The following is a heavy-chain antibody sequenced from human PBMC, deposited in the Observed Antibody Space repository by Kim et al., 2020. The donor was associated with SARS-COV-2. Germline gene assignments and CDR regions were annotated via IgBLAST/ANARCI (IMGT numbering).Heavy chain of an antibody. CDR1: NDSINSFY. CDR3: ARHRGASFYS. J-gene: IGHJ4*02. V-gene: IGHV4-59*08. Sequence: SETLSLTCTVSNDSINSFYWSWIRQSPGKGLEWIGYVHYTGSTLYSPSLKTRVTISLDMSNNRFSLNLWSLSAADTAVYYCARHRGASFYSWGQGALVTV. CDR2: VHYTGST.